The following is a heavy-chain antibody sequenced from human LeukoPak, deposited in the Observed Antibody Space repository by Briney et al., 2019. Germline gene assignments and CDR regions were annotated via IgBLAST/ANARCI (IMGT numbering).Heavy chain of an antibody. Sequence: PGGSLRLSCAASGFTFSSYAMSWVRQAPGKGLEWVGRIRNKANSYTTEYAASVKGRFTISRDDSKNSLYLQMNSLKTEDTAVYYCARVVDYYFDYWGQGTLVTVSS. J-gene: IGHJ4*02. V-gene: IGHV3-72*01. CDR1: GFTFSSYA. CDR3: ARVVDYYFDY. CDR2: IRNKANSYTT. D-gene: IGHD6-6*01.